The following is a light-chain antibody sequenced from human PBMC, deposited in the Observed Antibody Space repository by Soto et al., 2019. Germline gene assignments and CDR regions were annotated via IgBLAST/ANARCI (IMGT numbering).Light chain of an antibody. CDR1: QNVNTW. J-gene: IGKJ1*01. V-gene: IGKV1-5*01. CDR3: QQHTSLPWT. Sequence: DIELTQSPSTLSSSVGDRVTISCRASQNVNTWLAWYHQKPGQAPRLLIYDAFNLESGIPARFSGTGSGTDFTLTISSLEPDDLAAYYCQQHTSLPWTFGQGTKLEIK. CDR2: DAF.